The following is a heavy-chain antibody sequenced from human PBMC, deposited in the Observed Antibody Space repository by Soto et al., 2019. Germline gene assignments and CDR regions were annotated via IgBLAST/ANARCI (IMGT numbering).Heavy chain of an antibody. CDR3: ASPRGLDDAFDI. CDR1: GFTFSSQS. J-gene: IGHJ3*02. CDR2: VSSSGSYI. D-gene: IGHD3-10*01. V-gene: IGHV3-21*01. Sequence: EVQLVESGGGLVKPRGSLRLSCAASGFTFSSQSMNWVRQAPGKGLEWVSSVSSSGSYIYYADSVKGRFTISRDNAKNSLYLQMNSLRAEDTAVYYCASPRGLDDAFDIWGQGTMVTVSS.